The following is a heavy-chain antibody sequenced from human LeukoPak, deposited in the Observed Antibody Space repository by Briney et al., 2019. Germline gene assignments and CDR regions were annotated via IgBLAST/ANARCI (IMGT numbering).Heavy chain of an antibody. CDR1: GGSISSGGYY. CDR2: IYYSGST. J-gene: IGHJ5*02. D-gene: IGHD3-10*01. V-gene: IGHV4-31*03. CDR3: AREPGFGELLLNHWFDP. Sequence: PSETLSLTCTVSGGSISSGGYYWSWIRQHPGKGLEWIGYIYYSGSTYYNPSLKSRVTISVDTSKNQFSLKLSSVTAADTAVYYCAREPGFGELLLNHWFDPWGQGTLVTVSS.